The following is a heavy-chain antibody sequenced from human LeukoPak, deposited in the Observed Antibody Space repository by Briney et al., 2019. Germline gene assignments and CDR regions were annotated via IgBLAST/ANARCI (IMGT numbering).Heavy chain of an antibody. J-gene: IGHJ4*02. D-gene: IGHD3-3*01. CDR1: GFTLSSYS. V-gene: IGHV3-21*04. CDR3: AKSRDFWSGFDY. CDR2: ISSSSSYI. Sequence: GGSLRLSCAASGFTLSSYSMNWVRQAPGKGLEWVSSISSSSSYIYYADSVKGRFTISRDNAKNSLYLQMNSLRAEDTAVYYCAKSRDFWSGFDYWGQGTLVTVSS.